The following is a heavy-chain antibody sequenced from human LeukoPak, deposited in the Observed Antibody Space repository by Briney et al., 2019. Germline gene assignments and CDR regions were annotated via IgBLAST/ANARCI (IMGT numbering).Heavy chain of an antibody. D-gene: IGHD2-2*03. CDR3: ARDGYCSSTSCSGVPKI. V-gene: IGHV1-2*02. CDR2: INPNSGGT. J-gene: IGHJ4*02. Sequence: RASVKVSCKASGYTFTDYYMHWVRQAPGQGLEWMGWINPNSGGTNYAQKLQGRVTMTRDTSISTAYMELSRLRSDDTAVYYCARDGYCSSTSCSGVPKIWGQGTLVTVSS. CDR1: GYTFTDYY.